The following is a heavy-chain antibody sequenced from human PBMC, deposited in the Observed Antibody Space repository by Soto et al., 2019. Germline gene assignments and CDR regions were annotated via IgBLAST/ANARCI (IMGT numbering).Heavy chain of an antibody. J-gene: IGHJ4*02. D-gene: IGHD1-1*01. Sequence: QVQLVQSGAEVRKPGASVKVSCEASGYTFTSYDIYWVRQATGQGLEWMGWMNPNTGNSGYAQKFQGRVTLTSDTSINAVYMELSSLRSEDTAVYYCARRAETNGWNGFGADKYYFDFWGQGTLVTVSS. CDR3: ARRAETNGWNGFGADKYYFDF. CDR1: GYTFTSYD. V-gene: IGHV1-8*01. CDR2: MNPNTGNS.